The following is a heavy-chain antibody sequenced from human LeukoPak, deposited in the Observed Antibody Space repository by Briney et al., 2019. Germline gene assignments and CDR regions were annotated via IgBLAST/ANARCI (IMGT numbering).Heavy chain of an antibody. D-gene: IGHD4-11*01. V-gene: IGHV3-74*01. Sequence: GGSLRLSCAASGFSFELHWMHWVRQAPGKGLVWVSRINAAGRSSDYADSAKGRFTISRDNANNMLYLQIHSLGAEDTAVYYCARAYSDVGDAFDIWGQGTMVTVSS. CDR2: INAAGRSS. J-gene: IGHJ3*02. CDR1: GFSFELHW. CDR3: ARAYSDVGDAFDI.